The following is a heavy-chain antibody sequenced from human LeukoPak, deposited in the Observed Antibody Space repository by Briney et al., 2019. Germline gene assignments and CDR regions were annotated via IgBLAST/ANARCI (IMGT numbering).Heavy chain of an antibody. CDR1: GGSIRSYY. V-gene: IGHV4-59*01. Sequence: SETLSLTCTVSGGSIRSYYWSWIRQPPGKGLEWIGFIFYSGSTNYNPSLKSRVTISVDTSKNQFSLKLKSVTAADTAVYYCARVHFEWELLGLFDYWGQGTLVTVSS. J-gene: IGHJ4*02. CDR2: IFYSGST. D-gene: IGHD1-26*01. CDR3: ARVHFEWELLGLFDY.